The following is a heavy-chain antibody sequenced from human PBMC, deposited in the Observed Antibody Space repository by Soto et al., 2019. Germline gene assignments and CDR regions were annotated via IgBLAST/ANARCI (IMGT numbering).Heavy chain of an antibody. CDR2: ISWNSGDI. J-gene: IGHJ6*02. Sequence: EVQLVESGGGLVQPGRSLRLSCAASGFSFDDYAFHWVRQAPGRGLEWVSGISWNSGDIGYADAVKGRFTISRDNAKNALYLQMNSLRDEDTVLYYCAKEGYGLDCWGQGTTVTVS. V-gene: IGHV3-9*01. CDR1: GFSFDDYA. CDR3: AKEGYGLDC.